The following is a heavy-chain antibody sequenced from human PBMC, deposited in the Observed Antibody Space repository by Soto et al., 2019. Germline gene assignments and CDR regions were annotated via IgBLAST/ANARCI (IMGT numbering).Heavy chain of an antibody. J-gene: IGHJ4*01. CDR1: GLSFSSYD. CDR2: IIGNSDTT. D-gene: IGHD5-18*01. V-gene: IGHV3-23*01. Sequence: PGGSLRLSCVASGLSFSSYDMSWVRQAPGKGLEWVSFIIGNSDTTYYADSVKGRFTISRDNSKNTLYLQMSRLGAEDTAAYYCAKGSTYSFYFDHWGQGTLVTVSS. CDR3: AKGSTYSFYFDH.